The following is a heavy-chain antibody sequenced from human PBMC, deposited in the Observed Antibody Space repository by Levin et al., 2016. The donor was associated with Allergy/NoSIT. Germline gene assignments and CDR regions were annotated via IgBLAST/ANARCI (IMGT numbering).Heavy chain of an antibody. Sequence: WIRQPPGKGLEWIGTIHWDGTTYYSPSLRGRVGISVDTAKNQFSLRLYSVTAADTGVYHCARLGLQWYGEADFAYYGMDVWGPGTTVTVSS. CDR3: ARLGLQWYGEADFAYYGMDV. V-gene: IGHV4-39*01. CDR2: IHWDGTT. D-gene: IGHD3-10*01. J-gene: IGHJ6*02.